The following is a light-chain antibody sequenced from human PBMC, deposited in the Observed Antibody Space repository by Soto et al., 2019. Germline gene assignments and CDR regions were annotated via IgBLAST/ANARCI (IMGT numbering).Light chain of an antibody. CDR3: SSYAGSNNPYV. CDR2: EVS. CDR1: SSDVGGYNY. Sequence: QSVLTQPPSASGSPGQSVTISCTGTSSDVGGYNYVSWYQQHPGKALKLMIYEVSKRPSGVPDRFSGSKSGNTASLTVSGLQAEDEADYYCSSYAGSNNPYVFGTGTKLTVL. V-gene: IGLV2-8*01. J-gene: IGLJ1*01.